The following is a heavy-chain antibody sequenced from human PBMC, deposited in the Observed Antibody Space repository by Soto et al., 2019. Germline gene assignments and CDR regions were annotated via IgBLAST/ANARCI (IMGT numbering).Heavy chain of an antibody. CDR3: AREDSFEAFDI. CDR2: IYHTGGT. Sequence: VQLQESGPGLVKPSGTLSLTCAVSGGSITSTNWWSWVRQPPGQGLEWVGEIYHTGGTNYNPSLKSRVNISVDKSKTQFSLKLISATAADTAVYFCAREDSFEAFDIWGRGTMVTVSS. J-gene: IGHJ3*02. CDR1: GGSITSTNW. V-gene: IGHV4-4*02.